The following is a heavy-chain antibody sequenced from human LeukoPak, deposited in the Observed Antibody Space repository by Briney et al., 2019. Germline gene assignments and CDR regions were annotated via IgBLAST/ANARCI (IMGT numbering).Heavy chain of an antibody. V-gene: IGHV4-39*01. CDR2: IYYRGNT. CDR3: ARSRDGYISTFDY. J-gene: IGHJ4*02. Sequence: SETLSLTCTVSGGSISSRSYYWGWIRQPPGKGLEWIGSIYYRGNTYYNPSLKSRVTISVDTSKNQFSLKLSSVTAADTAVYYCARSRDGYISTFDYWGQGTLVTVSS. CDR1: GGSISSRSYY. D-gene: IGHD5-24*01.